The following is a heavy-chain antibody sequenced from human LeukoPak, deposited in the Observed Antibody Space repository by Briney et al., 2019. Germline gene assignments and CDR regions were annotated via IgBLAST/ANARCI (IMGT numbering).Heavy chain of an antibody. Sequence: GGSLRLSCAASGFTFSSYTMNWVRQAPGKGLEWVPSITSSSSYIYYADSVKGRFTISRDNAKNSLYLQMNSLRAEDTAVYYCARHVVAVGFDYWGQGTLVTVSS. CDR2: ITSSSSYI. J-gene: IGHJ4*02. CDR1: GFTFSSYT. V-gene: IGHV3-21*01. D-gene: IGHD3-22*01. CDR3: ARHVVAVGFDY.